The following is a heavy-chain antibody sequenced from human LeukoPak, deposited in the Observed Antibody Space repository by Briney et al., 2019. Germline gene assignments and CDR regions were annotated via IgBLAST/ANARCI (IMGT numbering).Heavy chain of an antibody. J-gene: IGHJ4*02. CDR3: ARDLYRIVVVPHYFDY. Sequence: GGSLRLSCVASRFTFNKYYMSWVRQAPGKGLQWVANINPDGSEKYYVDSVKGRFTISRDNAKNSLYLQMNRLRAEDTAVYYCARDLYRIVVVPHYFDYWGQGTLVTVSS. D-gene: IGHD3-22*01. V-gene: IGHV3-7*01. CDR2: INPDGSEK. CDR1: RFTFNKYY.